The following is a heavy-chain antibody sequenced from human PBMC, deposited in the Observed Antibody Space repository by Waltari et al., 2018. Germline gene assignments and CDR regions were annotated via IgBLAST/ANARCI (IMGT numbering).Heavy chain of an antibody. J-gene: IGHJ6*02. V-gene: IGHV4-59*01. D-gene: IGHD3-22*01. CDR2: IYYSGST. CDR1: GGSISSYY. Sequence: QVQLQESGPGLVKPSETLSLTCTVSGGSISSYYWSRIRPPPGKGLEWIGYIYYSGSTNYNPSLKSRVTISVDTSKNQFSLKLSSVTAADTAVYYCARVNTMIEDYYYGMDVWGQGTTVTVSS. CDR3: ARVNTMIEDYYYGMDV.